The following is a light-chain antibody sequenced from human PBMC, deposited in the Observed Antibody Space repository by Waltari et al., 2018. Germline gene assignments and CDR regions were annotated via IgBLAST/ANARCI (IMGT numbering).Light chain of an antibody. CDR2: DDN. V-gene: IGLV3-21*04. CDR3: QLWDSSSDHVV. CDR1: NIGSKS. J-gene: IGLJ2*01. Sequence: SYELTQPPSVSVAPGKTARITCGGNNIGSKSVQWYQQKPGQAPVVVMYDDNDRPSGSPERRSGSNSGNTATLTISRVEAGDEADYYCQLWDSSSDHVVFGGGTKLTVL.